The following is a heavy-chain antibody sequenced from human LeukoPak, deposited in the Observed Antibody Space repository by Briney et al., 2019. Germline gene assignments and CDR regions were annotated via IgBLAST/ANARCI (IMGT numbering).Heavy chain of an antibody. Sequence: SETLSLTCTVSGGSISSSSYYWGWIRQPPGKGLEWIGSIYYSGSTYYNPSLKSRVTISVDTSKNQFSLKLSSVTAADTAVYYCASPGYSYGISFDYWGQGTLVTVSS. D-gene: IGHD5-18*01. CDR3: ASPGYSYGISFDY. V-gene: IGHV4-39*01. CDR1: GGSISSSSYY. CDR2: IYYSGST. J-gene: IGHJ4*02.